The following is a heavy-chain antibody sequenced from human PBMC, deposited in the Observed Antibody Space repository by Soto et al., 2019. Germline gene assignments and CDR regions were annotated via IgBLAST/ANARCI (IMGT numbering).Heavy chain of an antibody. CDR3: ARDKKPFNWSPSILKSYYYGMDV. D-gene: IGHD1-1*01. Sequence: QVQLVESGGRVVQPGRSLRLSCAASGFTFRTFAMHWVRQAPGKGLEWVAVKSNDGSIKYFLDSVKGRFTISRDNSNNTLSLQMDSLRAEDTAVYYCARDKKPFNWSPSILKSYYYGMDVWGQGTTVTVSS. V-gene: IGHV3-30-3*01. J-gene: IGHJ6*02. CDR2: KSNDGSIK. CDR1: GFTFRTFA.